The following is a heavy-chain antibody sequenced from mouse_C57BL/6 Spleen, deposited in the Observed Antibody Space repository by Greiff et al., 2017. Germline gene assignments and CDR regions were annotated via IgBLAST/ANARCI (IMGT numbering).Heavy chain of an antibody. Sequence: EVQLQQSGPELVKPGASVKISCKASGYSFTGYYMNWVKQSPEKSLEWIGEINPSTGGTTYNQKFKAKATLTVVKSSSTAYMQLKSLTSEDSAVYYCARSASITTVVDYAMDYWGQGTSVTVSS. D-gene: IGHD1-1*01. CDR3: ARSASITTVVDYAMDY. CDR2: INPSTGGT. CDR1: GYSFTGYY. V-gene: IGHV1-42*01. J-gene: IGHJ4*01.